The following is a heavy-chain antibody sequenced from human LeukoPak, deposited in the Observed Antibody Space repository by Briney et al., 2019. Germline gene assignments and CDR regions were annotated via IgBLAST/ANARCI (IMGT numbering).Heavy chain of an antibody. J-gene: IGHJ4*02. CDR1: GGSISSYY. D-gene: IGHD5-18*01. CDR2: IYYSGST. Sequence: PSETLSLTCTVSGGSISSYYWSWIRQPPGKGLEWIGYIYYSGSTNYNPPLKSRVTISVHTSKNQFSLKLSSVTAADTAVYYCARVQIAYSYGLFDYWGQGTLVTVSS. V-gene: IGHV4-59*01. CDR3: ARVQIAYSYGLFDY.